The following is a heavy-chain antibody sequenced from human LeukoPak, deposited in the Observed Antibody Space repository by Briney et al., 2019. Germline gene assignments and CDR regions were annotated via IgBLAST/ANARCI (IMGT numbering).Heavy chain of an antibody. J-gene: IGHJ4*02. CDR3: ARDGSPGGTYIDF. D-gene: IGHD2-8*02. CDR1: GGSISNGAYY. V-gene: IGHV4-31*03. Sequence: SQTLSLTCTVSGGSISNGAYYWSWIRQYPGKGLEWIGYIYYSGNTYYNPSLMGRVTISVDTSKNQFSMKLNIVTAADTAVYYCARDGSPGGTYIDFWGQGTLVTVSS. CDR2: IYYSGNT.